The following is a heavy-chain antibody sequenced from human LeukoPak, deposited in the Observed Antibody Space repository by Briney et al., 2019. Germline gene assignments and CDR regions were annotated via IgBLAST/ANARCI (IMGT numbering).Heavy chain of an antibody. Sequence: GGSLRLSCAASGFTSSSYEMHWVRQAPGKGLEWVSAISSSGSRTDNADSVKGRFTISRDNSKNTLYLQMNSLRAEDTAVYYCARAPGYRSFLDYWGQGTLVTVSS. CDR3: ARAPGYRSFLDY. D-gene: IGHD6-13*01. CDR2: ISSSGSRT. J-gene: IGHJ4*02. CDR1: GFTSSSYE. V-gene: IGHV3-23*01.